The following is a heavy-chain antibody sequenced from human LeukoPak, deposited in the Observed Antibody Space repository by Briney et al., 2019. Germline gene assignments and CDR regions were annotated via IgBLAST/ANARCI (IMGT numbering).Heavy chain of an antibody. J-gene: IGHJ3*02. V-gene: IGHV3-48*03. Sequence: PGGSLRLSRAASVLTYSSYEMNWVRQAPGKGLAGVSYIRRSCRIIFYADSVKGRFTISRDNAMNSLYLQMNSLRDEDMAVYYCARVNDYGGNDDAFDIWGQGTMVTVSS. CDR2: IRRSCRII. CDR1: VLTYSSYE. CDR3: ARVNDYGGNDDAFDI. D-gene: IGHD4-23*01.